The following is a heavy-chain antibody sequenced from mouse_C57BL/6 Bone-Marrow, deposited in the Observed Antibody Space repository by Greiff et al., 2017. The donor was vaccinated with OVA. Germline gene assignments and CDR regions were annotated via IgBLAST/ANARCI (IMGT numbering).Heavy chain of an antibody. Sequence: VKLQQPGAELVKPGASVKLSCKASGYTFTSYWMHWVKQRPGRGLEWIGRIDPNSGGTKYNEKFKSKATLTVDKPSSTAYMQLSSLTSEDSAVYYCASDYSNWFAYWGQGTLVTVSA. J-gene: IGHJ3*01. CDR2: IDPNSGGT. CDR1: GYTFTSYW. D-gene: IGHD2-5*01. CDR3: ASDYSNWFAY. V-gene: IGHV1-72*01.